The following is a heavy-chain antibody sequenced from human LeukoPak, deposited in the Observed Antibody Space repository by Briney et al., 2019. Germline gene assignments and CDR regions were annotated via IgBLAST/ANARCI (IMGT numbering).Heavy chain of an antibody. D-gene: IGHD3-22*01. Sequence: GGSLRLSCAASGFTFSSYSMNWVRQAPGKGLEWVSSISSSSSYIYYADSVKGRFTISRDNAKNSLYLQMNSLRAEDTAVYYCARDRSYDSSGYTGPQYYFDYWGQGTLVTVSS. V-gene: IGHV3-21*01. CDR2: ISSSSSYI. J-gene: IGHJ4*02. CDR3: ARDRSYDSSGYTGPQYYFDY. CDR1: GFTFSSYS.